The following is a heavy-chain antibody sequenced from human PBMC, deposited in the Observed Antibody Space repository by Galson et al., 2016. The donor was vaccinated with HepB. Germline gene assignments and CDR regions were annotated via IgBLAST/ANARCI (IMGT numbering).Heavy chain of an antibody. CDR3: ARAGAARRFTYFDY. V-gene: IGHV3-53*01. J-gene: IGHJ4*02. CDR1: GFTVSSNY. D-gene: IGHD3-3*01. CDR2: IYSGGST. Sequence: SLRLSCAASGFTVSSNYMSWVRQAPGQGLQWVSVIYSGGSTYYADSVRGRFTFSRDNSKNTLYLQMNSLRAEDTAVYYCARAGAARRFTYFDYWGQGTLVTVSS.